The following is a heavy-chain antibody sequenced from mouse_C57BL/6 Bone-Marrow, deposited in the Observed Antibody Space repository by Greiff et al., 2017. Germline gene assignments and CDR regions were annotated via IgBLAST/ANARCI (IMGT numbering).Heavy chain of an antibody. J-gene: IGHJ1*03. CDR2: IWRGGST. Sequence: QVQLQQSGPGLVQPSQSLSITCTVSGFSLTSYGVPWVRQSPGKGLEWLGVIWRGGSTDYNAAFMSRLSITKDNSKSQVFFKMNSLQADDTAIYYCAKNYYGTYWYFDVWGTGTTVTVSS. D-gene: IGHD1-1*01. CDR3: AKNYYGTYWYFDV. V-gene: IGHV2-5*01. CDR1: GFSLTSYG.